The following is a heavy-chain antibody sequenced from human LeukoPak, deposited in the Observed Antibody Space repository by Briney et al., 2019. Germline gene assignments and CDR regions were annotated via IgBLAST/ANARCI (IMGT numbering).Heavy chain of an antibody. CDR1: GGSISSYY. V-gene: IGHV4-59*01. D-gene: IGHD6-13*01. Sequence: SETLSLTCTVSGGSISSYYWSWIRQPPGKGLEWIGYIYYSGSTNYNPSLKSRVTISVDTSKNQFSLKLSSVTAADTAVYYCARTLYSSSWSVVGYWGQGTLVTVSS. J-gene: IGHJ4*02. CDR3: ARTLYSSSWSVVGY. CDR2: IYYSGST.